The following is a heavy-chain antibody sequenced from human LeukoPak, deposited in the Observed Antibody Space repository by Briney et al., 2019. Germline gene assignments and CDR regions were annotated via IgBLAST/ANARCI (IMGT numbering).Heavy chain of an antibody. CDR1: GFTFTRSA. CDR3: ARERPHSGYDSDGFDY. D-gene: IGHD5-12*01. J-gene: IGHJ4*02. Sequence: SVKVSCKASGFTFTRSAMQWVRQARGQRLDWIGWIVVGSGNTNYAQTFQERVTITRDMSTSTAYMELSSLRSEDTALYYCARERPHSGYDSDGFDYWGQGTLVTVSS. CDR2: IVVGSGNT. V-gene: IGHV1-58*02.